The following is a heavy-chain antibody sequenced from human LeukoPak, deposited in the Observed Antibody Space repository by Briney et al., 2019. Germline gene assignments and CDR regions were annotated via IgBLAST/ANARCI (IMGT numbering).Heavy chain of an antibody. CDR3: ARETYCAADCYSGFDF. CDR2: ISSSGST. Sequence: SETLSLTCTVSGDSISSGDYYWSWIRQPAGKGLEWIGRISSSGSTNYNPSLKSRFTISVDTSKNQFSLKLSSVTAADTAVYYCARETYCAADCYSGFDFWGQGTLVTVSS. J-gene: IGHJ4*02. V-gene: IGHV4-61*02. CDR1: GDSISSGDYY. D-gene: IGHD2-21*02.